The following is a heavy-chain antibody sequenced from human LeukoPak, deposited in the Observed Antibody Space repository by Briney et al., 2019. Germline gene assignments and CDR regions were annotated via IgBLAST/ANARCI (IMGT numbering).Heavy chain of an antibody. CDR3: ATSRLGFINWFDP. V-gene: IGHV4-59*12. Sequence: PSETLSLTCTVSGGSITSYYWSWIRQPPGKGLEWIGSIYYSGSTYYNPSLKSRVTISVDTSKNQFSLKLSSVTAADTAVYYCATSRLGFINWFDPWGQGTLVTVSS. CDR1: GGSITSYY. CDR2: IYYSGST. J-gene: IGHJ5*02. D-gene: IGHD5-12*01.